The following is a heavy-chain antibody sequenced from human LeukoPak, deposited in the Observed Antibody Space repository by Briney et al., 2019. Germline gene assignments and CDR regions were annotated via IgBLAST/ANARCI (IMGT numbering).Heavy chain of an antibody. CDR3: ARDRGYCSGGSCHAYNYFDY. D-gene: IGHD2-15*01. CDR2: ITASSTAI. J-gene: IGHJ4*02. V-gene: IGHV3-21*01. CDR1: GFTFNTYT. Sequence: GGSLRLSCAASGFTFNTYTMNWVRQAPGKGLEWVSSITASSTAIYSADSVKGRFTISRDNTKNSLYLQMNSLRAEDTAVYYCARDRGYCSGGSCHAYNYFDYWGQGTLVTVSS.